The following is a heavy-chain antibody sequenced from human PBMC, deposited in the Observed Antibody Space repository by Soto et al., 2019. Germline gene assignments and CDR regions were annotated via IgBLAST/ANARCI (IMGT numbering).Heavy chain of an antibody. CDR3: AKLYNGAGSYYPDAFDV. D-gene: IGHD3-10*01. V-gene: IGHV3-30*18. CDR2: ISHDGSNT. CDR1: GFSFSSYA. J-gene: IGHJ3*01. Sequence: QVQLVESGGGVVQPGTSLRLSCGASGFSFSSYAMNWVRQAPGKGLEWVAVISHDGSNTYYGDSVKGRFTISRDNSENTLFLRMNSPRAEDTAVYYCAKLYNGAGSYYPDAFDVWGQGTSVTVSS.